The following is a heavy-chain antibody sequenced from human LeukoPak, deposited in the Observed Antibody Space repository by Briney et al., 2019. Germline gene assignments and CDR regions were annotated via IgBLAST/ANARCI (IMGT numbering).Heavy chain of an antibody. V-gene: IGHV3-74*01. J-gene: IGHJ6*03. CDR2: INSDGSST. D-gene: IGHD1-26*01. Sequence: GGSLRLSCAASGFTFSSYWMHWVRQAPGKGLVWVSRINSDGSSTSYADSVKGRFTISRDNAKNTLYLQMNSLRAEDTAFYYCAKSMFSGGSYTYYMDVWGKGTTVTISS. CDR3: AKSMFSGGSYTYYMDV. CDR1: GFTFSSYW.